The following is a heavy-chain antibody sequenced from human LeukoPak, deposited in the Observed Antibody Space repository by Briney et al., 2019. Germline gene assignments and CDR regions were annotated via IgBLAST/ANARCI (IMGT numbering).Heavy chain of an antibody. CDR3: ARGGYCSSTSCSFHNWFDP. CDR1: GYTFTSYD. Sequence: GASVTVSFTASGYTFTSYDINWVRQATGQGLEWMGWMNTNRGNTGYAQKFQGRVTMTRNTSISTAYMELSSLRSEDTAVYYCARGGYCSSTSCSFHNWFDPWGQGTLVTVSS. V-gene: IGHV1-8*01. CDR2: MNTNRGNT. D-gene: IGHD2-2*01. J-gene: IGHJ5*02.